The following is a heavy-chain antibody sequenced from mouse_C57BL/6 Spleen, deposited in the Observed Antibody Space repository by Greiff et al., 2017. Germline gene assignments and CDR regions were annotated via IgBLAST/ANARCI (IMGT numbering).Heavy chain of an antibody. Sequence: QVQLQQPGAELVRPGSSVKLSCKASGYTFTSYWMHWVKQRPIQGLEWIGNIDPSDSETHYNQKFKDKATLTVDKSSSTAYMQLSSLTSEDSAVYYCARGDGYHYYAMDYWGQGTSVTVSA. D-gene: IGHD2-3*01. J-gene: IGHJ4*01. CDR1: GYTFTSYW. CDR2: IDPSDSET. V-gene: IGHV1-52*01. CDR3: ARGDGYHYYAMDY.